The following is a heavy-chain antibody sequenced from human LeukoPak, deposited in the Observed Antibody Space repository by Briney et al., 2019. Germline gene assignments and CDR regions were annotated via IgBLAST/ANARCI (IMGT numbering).Heavy chain of an antibody. J-gene: IGHJ4*02. V-gene: IGHV4-39*01. CDR1: GDSTSSTSYY. CDR3: ARRITGLNGFDY. Sequence: SETLSLTCTVSGDSTSSTSYYWGWIRQPPGKGLEWIGSIYYSGSTYYNPSLKSRVTISVDASKNQFSLRLTSVTATDTAVYYCARRITGLNGFDYWGQGTLVTVSS. CDR2: IYYSGST. D-gene: IGHD1-20*01.